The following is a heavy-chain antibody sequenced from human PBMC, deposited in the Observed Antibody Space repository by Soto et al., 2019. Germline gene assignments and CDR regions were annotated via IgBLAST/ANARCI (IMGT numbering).Heavy chain of an antibody. CDR2: IKQDGSEK. V-gene: IGHV3-7*01. D-gene: IGHD1-26*01. Sequence: PGGSLRLSCAASGFTFSSYWMSWVRQAPGKGLEWVANIKQDGSEKNYVDSVKGRFAISRDNAKNSLYLQMNTLRVEDKAVYYCYSGGYTDYWGQGTLVTVSS. CDR1: GFTFSSYW. J-gene: IGHJ4*02. CDR3: YSGGYTDY.